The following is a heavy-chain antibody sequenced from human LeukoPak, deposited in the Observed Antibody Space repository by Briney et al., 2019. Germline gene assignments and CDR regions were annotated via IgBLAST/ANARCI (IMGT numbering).Heavy chain of an antibody. CDR2: IRSKAYGGTT. V-gene: IGHV3-49*04. CDR1: GFTFGDYA. J-gene: IGHJ4*02. D-gene: IGHD3-16*02. Sequence: GGSLRLSCTASGFTFGDYAMSWVRQAPGKGLEWVGFIRSKAYGGTTEYAASVKGRFTISRDDSKGIAYLQMNSLKTEDTAVYYCTRDGTDYVWGSYRPLGDYWGQGTLVTVSS. CDR3: TRDGTDYVWGSYRPLGDY.